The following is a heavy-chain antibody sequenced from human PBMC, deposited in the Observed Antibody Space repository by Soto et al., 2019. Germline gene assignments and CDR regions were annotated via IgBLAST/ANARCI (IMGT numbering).Heavy chain of an antibody. V-gene: IGHV1-69*13. CDR2: IIPIFGTA. J-gene: IGHJ6*02. D-gene: IGHD3-10*01. CDR1: GGTFSSYA. CDR3: ARDEMVRGVIKPHHYYYGMDV. Sequence: GASVKVSCKASGGTFSSYAISWVRQAPGQGLEWMGGIIPIFGTANYAQKFQGRVTITADESTSTAYMELSSLRSEDTAVYYCARDEMVRGVIKPHHYYYGMDVWGQGTTVTVSS.